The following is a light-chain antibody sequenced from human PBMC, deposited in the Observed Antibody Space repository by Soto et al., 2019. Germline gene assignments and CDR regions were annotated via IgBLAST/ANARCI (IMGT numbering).Light chain of an antibody. CDR2: GAS. V-gene: IGKV3-15*01. CDR1: QSVSSN. J-gene: IGKJ1*01. CDR3: QQYNSWFRT. Sequence: EIVMTQSPATLSVSPGERATLSGRASQSVSSNLAWYQQKPGQAPRLLIYGASTRATGIPARFSGSGSGTEFTLTISSLQPEDFAVYYCQQYNSWFRTFGQGTKVEIK.